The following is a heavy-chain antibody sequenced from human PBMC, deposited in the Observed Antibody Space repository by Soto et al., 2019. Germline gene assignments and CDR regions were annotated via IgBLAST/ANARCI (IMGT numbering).Heavy chain of an antibody. CDR2: ISSSSSYI. CDR1: GFTFSGYS. D-gene: IGHD3-22*01. Sequence: RSLSYAASGFTFSGYSMNWVRQAPGKGLEWVSSISSSSSYIYYADSVKGRFTISRDNAKNSLYLQMNSLRAEDTAVYYCARDQYYDSSGYSGGDYYSYGMDVWGQGTTVTVSS. CDR3: ARDQYYDSSGYSGGDYYSYGMDV. V-gene: IGHV3-21*01. J-gene: IGHJ6*02.